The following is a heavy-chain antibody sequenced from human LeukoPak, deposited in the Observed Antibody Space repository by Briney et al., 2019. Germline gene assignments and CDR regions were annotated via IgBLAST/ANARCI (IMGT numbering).Heavy chain of an antibody. J-gene: IGHJ4*02. CDR1: GFTYSSFD. CDR3: ARAHRYSYGIFDY. Sequence: GGSLTLLCAASGFTYSSFDMQWPRQATEKALEGVSDNGTGNDTYQPGPVKGQFTISRENAKISLYLQMNSLRAGDTAVYYCARAHRYSYGIFDYWGQGTLVTVSS. D-gene: IGHD5-18*01. CDR2: NGTGNDT. V-gene: IGHV3-13*01.